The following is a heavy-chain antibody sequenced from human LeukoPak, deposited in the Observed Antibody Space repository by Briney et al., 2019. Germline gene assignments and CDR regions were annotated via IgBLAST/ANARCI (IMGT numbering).Heavy chain of an antibody. CDR1: GFTFSNYE. Sequence: QPGGSLRLSCAASGFTFSNYEMNWVRQAPGRGLEWISYISDTGTIIYYADSVRGRFTISRDPAKNSVYLQMHSLRAEGSAIYYCARDPTIFGVPDINPGFSMDLWGRGTTVTVSS. CDR3: ARDPTIFGVPDINPGFSMDL. V-gene: IGHV3-48*03. J-gene: IGHJ6*02. CDR2: ISDTGTII. D-gene: IGHD3-3*01.